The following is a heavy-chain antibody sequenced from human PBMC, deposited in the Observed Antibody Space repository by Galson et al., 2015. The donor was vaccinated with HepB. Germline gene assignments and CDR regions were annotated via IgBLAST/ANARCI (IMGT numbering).Heavy chain of an antibody. J-gene: IGHJ4*02. CDR2: IKQDGSEK. CDR3: TRARGPYYYASGNFDYFDY. V-gene: IGHV3-7*01. Sequence: SLRLSCAVSGFTFSNYWMSWVRQAPGKGLEWVANIKQDGSEKYYVDSVKGRFTISRDNAKNSLFLQMNSLRAEDTALYYCTRARGPYYYASGNFDYFDYWGQGTLVTVSS. D-gene: IGHD3-10*01. CDR1: GFTFSNYW.